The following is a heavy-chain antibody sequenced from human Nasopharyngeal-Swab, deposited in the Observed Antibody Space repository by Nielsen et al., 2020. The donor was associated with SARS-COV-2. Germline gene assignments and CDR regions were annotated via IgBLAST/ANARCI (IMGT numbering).Heavy chain of an antibody. CDR2: ISSSSSTI. CDR3: ARFGSRGMDV. V-gene: IGHV3-48*02. J-gene: IGHJ6*02. D-gene: IGHD3-10*01. Sequence: GESLKISCAASGLTFSTYSMNWVRQGPGKGLEWVSYISSSSSTIYYADSVKGRFTISRDNAQNSLYLQMNSLRDEDTAVYYCARFGSRGMDVWGQGTTVTVSS. CDR1: GLTFSTYS.